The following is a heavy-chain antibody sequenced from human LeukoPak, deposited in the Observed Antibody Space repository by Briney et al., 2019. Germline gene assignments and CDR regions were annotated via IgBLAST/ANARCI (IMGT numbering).Heavy chain of an antibody. J-gene: IGHJ6*03. CDR1: GGSISSHY. CDR2: IYSSGST. CDR3: ASSGGGFGELMDQYYYMDV. D-gene: IGHD3-10*01. Sequence: SETLSLTCTVSGGSISSHYWSWIRQPAGKGLEWIGRIYSSGSTNYNPSLKSRVTMSVDTSKNQFSLKLSSVTAADTAVYYCASSGGGFGELMDQYYYMDVGGKGTTVTVSS. V-gene: IGHV4-4*07.